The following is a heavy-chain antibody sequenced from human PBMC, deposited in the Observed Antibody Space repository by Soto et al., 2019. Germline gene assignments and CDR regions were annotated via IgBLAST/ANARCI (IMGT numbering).Heavy chain of an antibody. CDR1: GYTFTNYD. CDR2: MNPNSANT. CDR3: ARMATSGTLNWFDP. J-gene: IGHJ5*02. V-gene: IGHV1-8*01. D-gene: IGHD1-26*01. Sequence: QAQLVQSGAEVKEPGASVKVSCKASGYTFTNYDISWVRQATGQGLEWMGWMNPNSANTGYAQKFQGRVSMTRDTSIHTAYMELSSLRSEDTAIYYCARMATSGTLNWFDPWGQGTLVTVSS.